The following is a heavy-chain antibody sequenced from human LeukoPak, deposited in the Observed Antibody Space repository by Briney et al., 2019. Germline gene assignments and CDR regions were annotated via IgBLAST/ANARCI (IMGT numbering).Heavy chain of an antibody. Sequence: GGSLSLSCEASGFDFSDYYLGWIRQTPGKGLEWVSFIGRRVSSTYYADSVKGRFTIDMDNAKNSLFLQMDSLRRDDTAKYYCAKAGASGDYPLLYIYYMEISGEGDTGTVSS. CDR1: GFDFSDYY. V-gene: IGHV3-11*01. CDR2: IGRRVSST. D-gene: IGHD4-17*01. CDR3: AKAGASGDYPLLYIYYMEI. J-gene: IGHJ6*03.